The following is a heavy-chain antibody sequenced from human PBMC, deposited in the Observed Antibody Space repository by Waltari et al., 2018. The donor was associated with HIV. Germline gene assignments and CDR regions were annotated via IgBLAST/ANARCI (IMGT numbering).Heavy chain of an antibody. D-gene: IGHD3-16*02. Sequence: EVQLVETGVGLVKPGGSLRLSGGASGFTFSPYNMNWVRQAPGKGLEWVSSISSVGSYIYYPDSFKGRFTISRDNAKNSLYLQMNSLRAEDTAVYYCAGGGYDYAWGTYRPFDYWGQGTLVTVSS. CDR2: ISSVGSYI. V-gene: IGHV3-21*03. J-gene: IGHJ4*02. CDR3: AGGGYDYAWGTYRPFDY. CDR1: GFTFSPYN.